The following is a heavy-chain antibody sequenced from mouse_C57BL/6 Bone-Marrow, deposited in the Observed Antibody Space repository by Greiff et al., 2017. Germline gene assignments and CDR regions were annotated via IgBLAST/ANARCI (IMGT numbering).Heavy chain of an antibody. J-gene: IGHJ2*01. Sequence: VQLQQSGPVLVKPGASVKMSCKASGYTFTDYYMNWVKQSHGKSLEWIGVINPYNGGTSYNQKFKGKATLTVDKSSSTAYMELNSLTSEDAAVYYCARRLHYYGSSHFDYWGQGTTLTVSS. CDR1: GYTFTDYY. CDR2: INPYNGGT. CDR3: ARRLHYYGSSHFDY. V-gene: IGHV1-19*01. D-gene: IGHD1-1*01.